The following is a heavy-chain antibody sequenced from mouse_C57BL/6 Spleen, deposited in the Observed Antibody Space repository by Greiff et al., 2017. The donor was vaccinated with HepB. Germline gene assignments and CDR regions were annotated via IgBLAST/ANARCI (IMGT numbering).Heavy chain of an antibody. CDR2: ISSGGSYT. V-gene: IGHV5-6*01. Sequence: EVKLQESGGDLVKPGGSLKLSCAASGFTFSSYGMSWVRQTPDKRLEWVATISSGGSYTYYPDSVKGRFTISGDNAKNTLYLQMSSLKSEDTAMYYCARLLYGNYEDYAMDYWGQGTSVTVSS. J-gene: IGHJ4*01. CDR1: GFTFSSYG. CDR3: ARLLYGNYEDYAMDY. D-gene: IGHD2-1*01.